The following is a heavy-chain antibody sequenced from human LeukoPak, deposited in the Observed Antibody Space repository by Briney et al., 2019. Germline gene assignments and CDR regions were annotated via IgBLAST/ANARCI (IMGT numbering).Heavy chain of an antibody. Sequence: GASVKVSCKASGYTFTSYDINWVRQAPGQGLEWMGWMNPNSGNTGYAQKFQGRVTMTRNTSISTAYMELSSLRSEDTAVYYCARRLYGDYYFDYWGQGTLVTVSS. V-gene: IGHV1-8*01. CDR1: GYTFTSYD. D-gene: IGHD4-17*01. CDR3: ARRLYGDYYFDY. CDR2: MNPNSGNT. J-gene: IGHJ4*02.